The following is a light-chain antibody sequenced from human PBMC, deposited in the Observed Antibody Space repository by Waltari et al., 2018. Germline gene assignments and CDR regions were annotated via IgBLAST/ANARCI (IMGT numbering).Light chain of an antibody. CDR2: AAS. J-gene: IGKJ4*01. CDR1: QGISTW. CDR3: QQANSLPVT. Sequence: DIQMTQSPSSVSASVGDSVTITCRASQGISTWLAWFQQKPGKAPKLLIYAASSLQSGVPSRFSGSGSGTDFTLTINSLRPDDFATYYCQQANSLPVTFGGGTKVEIK. V-gene: IGKV1-12*01.